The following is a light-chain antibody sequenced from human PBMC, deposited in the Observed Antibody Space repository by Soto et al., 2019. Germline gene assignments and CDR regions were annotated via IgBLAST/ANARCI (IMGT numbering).Light chain of an antibody. Sequence: QSALTQPASVSGSPGQSITISCTGTSSDVGGYNYVSWYQQHPGKAPKLMIYEVSNRPSGVSNRFSGSKSGNTASLTISGLQADDEADYYCSSYTSSSTPVVFGGGTKLPVL. V-gene: IGLV2-14*01. J-gene: IGLJ2*01. CDR2: EVS. CDR1: SSDVGGYNY. CDR3: SSYTSSSTPVV.